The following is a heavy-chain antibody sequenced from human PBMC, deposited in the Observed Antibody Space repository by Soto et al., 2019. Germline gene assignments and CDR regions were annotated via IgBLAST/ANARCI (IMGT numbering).Heavy chain of an antibody. D-gene: IGHD2-2*01. CDR1: GDSVSSNSAA. V-gene: IGHV6-1*01. Sequence: SQTLSLTCAISGDSVSSNSAAWNWIRQSPSRGLEWLGRTYYRSKWYYDYAVSVKSRITLNPDTSKNQLSLQLNSVTPEDTAVYYCARDGGQLLQYGRVAFDIWGQGTMVTVSS. J-gene: IGHJ3*02. CDR2: TYYRSKWYY. CDR3: ARDGGQLLQYGRVAFDI.